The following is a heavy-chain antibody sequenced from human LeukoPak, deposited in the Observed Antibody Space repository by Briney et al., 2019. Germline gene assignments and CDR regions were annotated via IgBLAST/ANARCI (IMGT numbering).Heavy chain of an antibody. D-gene: IGHD2-15*01. Sequence: SETLSLTCAVYGGSFSGYYWSWIPQPPGRGLEWMGEINHSGSTNYNPHLKSRVTISVDTSKNQFSLKLSSVTAADTAVYYCARGSRHIVVVVAATRRNWFDPWGQGTLVTVSS. CDR3: ARGSRHIVVVVAATRRNWFDP. CDR2: INHSGST. CDR1: GGSFSGYY. V-gene: IGHV4-34*01. J-gene: IGHJ5*02.